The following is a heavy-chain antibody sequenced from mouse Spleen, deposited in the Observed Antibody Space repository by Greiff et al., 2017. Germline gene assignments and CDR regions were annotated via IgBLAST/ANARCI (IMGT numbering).Heavy chain of an antibody. CDR2: ISSGGSYT. CDR3: ARQDYYGSSYDAMDY. Sequence: EVQGVESGGGLVKPGGSLKLSCAASGFTFSSYAMSWVRQTPEKRLEWVATISSGGSYTYYPDSVKGRFTISRDNAKNTLYLQMSSLRSEDTAMYYCARQDYYGSSYDAMDYWGQGTSVTVSS. J-gene: IGHJ4*01. D-gene: IGHD1-1*01. CDR1: GFTFSSYA. V-gene: IGHV5-9-3*01.